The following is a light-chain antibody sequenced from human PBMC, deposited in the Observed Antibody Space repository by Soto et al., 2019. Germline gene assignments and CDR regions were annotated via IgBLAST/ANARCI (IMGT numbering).Light chain of an antibody. V-gene: IGKV1-39*01. Sequence: IQMTQSPSSLSASVGDRVTITCRASQSIRNYLNWYQQKPGKDPKFLIHAASSLQSGVPSRFSGSGSGTEFTLTISSLQPEDFATYYCQQSYSTPWTFGQGTKVEIK. CDR1: QSIRNY. CDR2: AAS. J-gene: IGKJ1*01. CDR3: QQSYSTPWT.